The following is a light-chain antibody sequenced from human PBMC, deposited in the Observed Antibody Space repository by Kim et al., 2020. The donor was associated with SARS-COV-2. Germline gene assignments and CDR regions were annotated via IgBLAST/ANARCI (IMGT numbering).Light chain of an antibody. CDR3: AAWDDSLNPHVV. CDR1: SSNIGGNT. CDR2: SDT. J-gene: IGLJ2*01. V-gene: IGLV1-44*01. Sequence: ELTQSPSASGTPGQRVTISCSGSSSNIGGNTVNWYQQLPGTAPKLLIYSDTQRPSGVPDRFSGSKSGTSASLAISGLQSEDEADYYCAAWDDSLNPHVVFGGGTQLTVL.